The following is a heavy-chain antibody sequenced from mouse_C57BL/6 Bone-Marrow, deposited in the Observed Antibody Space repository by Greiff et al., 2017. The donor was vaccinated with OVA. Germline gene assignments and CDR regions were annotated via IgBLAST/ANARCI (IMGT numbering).Heavy chain of an antibody. V-gene: IGHV2-3*01. Sequence: QVQLKESGPGLVAPSQSLSITCTVSGFSLTSYGVSWVRQPPGKGLEWLGVIWGDGSTNYHSALISRLSISKDNSKSQVFLKLNRRQTDDTATYYCAKLNWDVAYWGQGTLVTVSA. CDR3: AKLNWDVAY. CDR2: IWGDGST. CDR1: GFSLTSYG. D-gene: IGHD4-1*01. J-gene: IGHJ3*01.